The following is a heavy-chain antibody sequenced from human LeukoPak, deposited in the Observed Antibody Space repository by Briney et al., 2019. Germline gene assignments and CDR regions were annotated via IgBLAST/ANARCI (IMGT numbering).Heavy chain of an antibody. D-gene: IGHD3-22*01. CDR3: ARDVPNSSAGPFAI. CDR1: VFPLSIYS. CDR2: IINTGTAI. V-gene: IGHV3-48*02. J-gene: IGHJ3*02. Sequence: GGSERLSCGPWVFPLSIYSVHWAREATGRGLEGFSYIINTGTAIYYADSVKGRFTISRDNAKKSLYLDMNSLRDEDTALYYCARDVPNSSAGPFAIWGQGTKVTVSS.